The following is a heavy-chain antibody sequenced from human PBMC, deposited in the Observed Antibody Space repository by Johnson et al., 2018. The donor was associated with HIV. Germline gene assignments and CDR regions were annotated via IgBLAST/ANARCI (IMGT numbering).Heavy chain of an antibody. J-gene: IGHJ3*02. CDR1: GFTFSSYA. Sequence: QMQLVESGGGVVQPGRSLRLSCAASGFTFSSYAMHWVRQAPGKGLEWVAVIWYDGSNKYYADSVEDRFTISRDKSKNTLYLQMTSLRAEDTAVYYCANEVYAFDIWGQGTMVTVSS. D-gene: IGHD2-8*01. CDR2: IWYDGSNK. CDR3: ANEVYAFDI. V-gene: IGHV3-33*03.